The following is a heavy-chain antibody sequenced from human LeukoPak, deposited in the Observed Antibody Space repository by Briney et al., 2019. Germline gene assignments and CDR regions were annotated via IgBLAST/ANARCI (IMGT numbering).Heavy chain of an antibody. J-gene: IGHJ4*02. CDR1: GFTFSDYG. D-gene: IGHD7-27*01. V-gene: IGHV3-23*01. CDR2: ITTSDGNT. Sequence: GGSLRLSCTASGFTFSDYGMHWVRQPPGKGLEWVSTITTSDGNTYYADSVKGRFTVSRDNSKNTLFLQMNSLRAEDTAVYYCAKDGGLWVSAHWGDSWGRGTLVTVSS. CDR3: AKDGGLWVSAHWGDS.